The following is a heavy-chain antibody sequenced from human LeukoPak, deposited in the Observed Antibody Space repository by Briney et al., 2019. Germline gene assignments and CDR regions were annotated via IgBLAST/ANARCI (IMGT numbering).Heavy chain of an antibody. CDR1: GGSFSGYY. D-gene: IGHD5-18*01. CDR3: ARGRVYRRFDY. CDR2: INHSGST. J-gene: IGHJ4*02. Sequence: PSETLSLTCAVYGGSFSGYYWSWIRQPPGKGLEWIGEINHSGSTNYNPSLKSRVTISVDTSKNQFSLKLSSVTAADTAVYYCARGRVYRRFDYWGQGTLVTVSS. V-gene: IGHV4-34*01.